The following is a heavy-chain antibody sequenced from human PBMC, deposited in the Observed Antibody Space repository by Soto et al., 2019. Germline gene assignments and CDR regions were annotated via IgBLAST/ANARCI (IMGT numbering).Heavy chain of an antibody. V-gene: IGHV1-46*01. D-gene: IGHD3-10*01. Sequence: QVQLVQSGAEVKKPGASVKVSCKASGYTFTSYYMHWVRQAPGQGLEWMGIINPSGGSTSYAQKFQCGVTLPRDTSTSTVDRELSSLRSEDTAVYYCARDRNGPALAGICYWGQGTLVTVSS. CDR3: ARDRNGPALAGICY. J-gene: IGHJ4*02. CDR2: INPSGGST. CDR1: GYTFTSYY.